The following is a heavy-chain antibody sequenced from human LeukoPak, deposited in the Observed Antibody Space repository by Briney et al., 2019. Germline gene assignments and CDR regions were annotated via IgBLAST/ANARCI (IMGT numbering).Heavy chain of an antibody. CDR3: ARHSSSSKKYYFDY. CDR2: IYYSGST. D-gene: IGHD6-13*01. J-gene: IGHJ4*02. CDR1: GGSISSYY. Sequence: PSETLSLTCTVSGGSISSYYWSWIRQPPGKGLEWIGYIYYSGSTNYNPSLKSRVTISVDTSKNQFSLKLSSVTAADTAVYYCARHSSSSKKYYFDYWGQGTLVTVSS. V-gene: IGHV4-59*08.